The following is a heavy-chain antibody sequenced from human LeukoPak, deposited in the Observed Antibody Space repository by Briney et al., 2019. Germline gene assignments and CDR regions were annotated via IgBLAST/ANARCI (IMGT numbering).Heavy chain of an antibody. V-gene: IGHV1-2*02. CDR2: INPNSGDT. CDR3: ARGDYYDSSGFWW. D-gene: IGHD3-22*01. J-gene: IGHJ4*02. Sequence: ASVKVSCKASGYTFTDYYMHWVRQAPGQGLEWLGWINPNSGDTYYAQKFQGRVTMTRDTSISTAYMELSRLGSDDTAIYYCARGDYYDSSGFWWWGQGTLVTVSS. CDR1: GYTFTDYY.